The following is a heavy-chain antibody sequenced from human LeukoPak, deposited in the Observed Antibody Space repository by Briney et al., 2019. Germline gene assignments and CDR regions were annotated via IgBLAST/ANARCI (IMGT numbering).Heavy chain of an antibody. J-gene: IGHJ4*02. V-gene: IGHV3-66*01. CDR2: IYSDDTT. CDR1: GFTVSTNY. CDR3: ASILRSSSGYYFDY. D-gene: IGHD3-10*01. Sequence: GGSLRLSCAASGFTVSTNYMSWVRQAPGKGLEWVSVIYSDDTTFYADSVRGKFTISRDNSKNTLYLQMNSLRAEDTAVYYCASILRSSSGYYFDYWGQGTLVTVSS.